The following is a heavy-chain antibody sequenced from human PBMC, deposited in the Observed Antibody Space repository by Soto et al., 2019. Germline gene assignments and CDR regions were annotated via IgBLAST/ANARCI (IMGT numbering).Heavy chain of an antibody. J-gene: IGHJ4*01. CDR1: GGSINSGGYY. CDR2: IYFSGST. D-gene: IGHD4-17*01. CDR3: ARAPGGTVISYYFDY. V-gene: IGHV4-31*03. Sequence: TLSLTCTVSGGSINSGGYYWSWIRQLPGKGLEWIGYIYFSGSTSYNPSLKSRLTISVDSSKDQFSLKMTSVTAADTAVYYCARAPGGTVISYYFDYWGRGTLVTVSS.